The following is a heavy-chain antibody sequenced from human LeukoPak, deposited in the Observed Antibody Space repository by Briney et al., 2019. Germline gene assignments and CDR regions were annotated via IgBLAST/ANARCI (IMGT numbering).Heavy chain of an antibody. Sequence: SETLSLTCTVSGGSISSYYWSWIRQPAGKGLEWIGRIYTSGSTNYNPSLKSRVTMSVDTSKNQFSLKLNSVTAADTAVYYCARDVRKGWFREHRGAFDIWGQGTMVTVSS. CDR2: IYTSGST. CDR3: ARDVRKGWFREHRGAFDI. J-gene: IGHJ3*02. D-gene: IGHD3-10*01. CDR1: GGSISSYY. V-gene: IGHV4-4*07.